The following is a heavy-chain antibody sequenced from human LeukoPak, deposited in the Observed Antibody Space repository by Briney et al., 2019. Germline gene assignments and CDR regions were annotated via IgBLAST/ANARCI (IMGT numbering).Heavy chain of an antibody. V-gene: IGHV4-59*01. CDR1: GGSISSYY. CDR3: ARADFWSGYYQYYFDY. J-gene: IGHJ4*02. D-gene: IGHD3-3*01. CDR2: IYYSGST. Sequence: PSETLSLTCTVSGGSISSYYWSWIRQPPGKGLEWIGYIYYSGSTNYNPSLKSRVTISVDTSKNQFSLKLSSVTAADTAVYYCARADFWSGYYQYYFDYWGQGTLVTVSS.